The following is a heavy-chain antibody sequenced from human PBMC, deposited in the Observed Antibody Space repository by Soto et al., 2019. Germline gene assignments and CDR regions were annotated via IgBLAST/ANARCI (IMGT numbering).Heavy chain of an antibody. J-gene: IGHJ5*02. V-gene: IGHV4-59*08. CDR2: IYYSGST. CDR1: GGSISSYC. CDR3: ATSNWFDP. Sequence: SETLSLTCTVSGGSISSYCWSWIRQPPGKGLEWIGYIYYSGSTNYNPSLKSRVTISVDTSKNQFSLKLSSVTAADTAVYYCATSNWFDPWGQGTLVTVSS.